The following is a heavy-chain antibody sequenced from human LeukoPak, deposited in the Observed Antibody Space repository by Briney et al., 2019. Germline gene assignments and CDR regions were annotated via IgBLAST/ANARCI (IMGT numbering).Heavy chain of an antibody. Sequence: SETLSLTCAVYGGSFSGYYWSWIRQPPGKGLEWIGEINHSGSTNYNPSLKSRVTISVDTSKNQFSLKLSSVTAADTAVYYCARGRRTGYIYGYPFDYWGQGTLVTVSS. V-gene: IGHV4-34*01. CDR3: ARGRRTGYIYGYPFDY. CDR1: GGSFSGYY. D-gene: IGHD5-18*01. CDR2: INHSGST. J-gene: IGHJ4*02.